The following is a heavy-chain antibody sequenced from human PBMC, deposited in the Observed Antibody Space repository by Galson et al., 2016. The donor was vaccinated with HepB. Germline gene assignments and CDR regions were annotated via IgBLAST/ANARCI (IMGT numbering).Heavy chain of an antibody. D-gene: IGHD2-2*01. Sequence: SVRVSCAASGYTFTTYGISWVRQAPGQGLEWMGLISAYKGNTHYAQKLQGRVTMTTDTSTSPPYLQLRSLRSDDTAVYYWAREPRKIRYPLLELYYYYDAMDVWGQGTTVTVSS. J-gene: IGHJ6*02. CDR1: GYTFTTYG. V-gene: IGHV1-18*01. CDR3: AREPRKIRYPLLELYYYYDAMDV. CDR2: ISAYKGNT.